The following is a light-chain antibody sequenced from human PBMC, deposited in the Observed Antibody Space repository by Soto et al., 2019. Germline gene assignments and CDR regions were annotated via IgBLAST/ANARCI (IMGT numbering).Light chain of an antibody. CDR1: QSVSSAY. Sequence: EIGWTQSQGTLSLSPGERASLSCRASQSVSSAYLAWYQHKPGQPPTLLIYAASSRVTGIPDRFSGSGSGTDFTLTISRLEPEDFAVYYCQQYGSSSTWTFGPGTQVQIK. V-gene: IGKV3-20*01. CDR2: AAS. J-gene: IGKJ1*01. CDR3: QQYGSSSTWT.